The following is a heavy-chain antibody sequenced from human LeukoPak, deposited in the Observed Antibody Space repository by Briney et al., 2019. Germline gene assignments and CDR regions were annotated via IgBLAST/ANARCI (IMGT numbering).Heavy chain of an antibody. J-gene: IGHJ6*03. D-gene: IGHD2-2*01. Sequence: GGSLRLSCAASGFTFSSYSMNWVRQAPGKGLEWVSYISSSSSTIYYADSVKGRFTISRDNAKNSRYLQMNRLRAEDTAVYYCARVVGGLGYCSSTSCYYYMDVWGKGTTVTVSS. CDR1: GFTFSSYS. CDR2: ISSSSSTI. V-gene: IGHV3-48*04. CDR3: ARVVGGLGYCSSTSCYYYMDV.